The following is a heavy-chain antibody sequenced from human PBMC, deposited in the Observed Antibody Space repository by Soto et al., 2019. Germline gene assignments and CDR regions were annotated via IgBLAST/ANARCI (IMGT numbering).Heavy chain of an antibody. CDR3: AKDDYFDSSGHFNH. Sequence: PGGSLRLSCAASGFTFSDYAMSWVRQAPGKGPEWISAISGSGGSIYSADSMRGRFTISRDNSKNTLFLQMNSLRAEDTAVYYCAKDDYFDSSGHFNHWGQVNLVTVSS. CDR2: ISGSGGSI. D-gene: IGHD3-22*01. CDR1: GFTFSDYA. V-gene: IGHV3-23*01. J-gene: IGHJ5*02.